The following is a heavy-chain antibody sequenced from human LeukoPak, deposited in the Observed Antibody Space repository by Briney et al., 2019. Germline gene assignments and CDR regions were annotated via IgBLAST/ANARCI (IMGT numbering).Heavy chain of an antibody. CDR2: MQSSGNS. D-gene: IGHD5-18*01. J-gene: IGHJ4*02. CDR3: ARDKRHSYGRYFDH. CDR1: GDSISTYH. V-gene: IGHV4-59*01. Sequence: NPSETLSLTCSVSGDSISTYHWNWIRKSPGKGLEWIAFMQSSGNSNYNPSLKSRVTMFVDTSKNQFVLNLRSVTAADTGVYYCARDKRHSYGRYFDHWGLGMLVTVSS.